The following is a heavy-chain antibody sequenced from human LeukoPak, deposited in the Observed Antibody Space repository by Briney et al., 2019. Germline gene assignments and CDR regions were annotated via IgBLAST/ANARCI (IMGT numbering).Heavy chain of an antibody. V-gene: IGHV4-59*01. Sequence: PSETLSLTCTVSGGSISSYYWSWIRQPPGKGLEWIGYIYYSGSTNYNPSLKSRVTISVDTSKNQFSLKLSSVTAADTAVYYCARVGYDILTGYSYFDYWGQGTLVTVSS. CDR2: IYYSGST. CDR1: GGSISSYY. D-gene: IGHD3-9*01. CDR3: ARVGYDILTGYSYFDY. J-gene: IGHJ4*02.